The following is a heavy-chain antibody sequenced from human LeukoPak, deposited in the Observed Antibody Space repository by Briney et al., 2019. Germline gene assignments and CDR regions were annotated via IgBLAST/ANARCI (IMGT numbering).Heavy chain of an antibody. V-gene: IGHV4-34*01. CDR3: ARLVADDY. CDR1: GVSFSGYY. D-gene: IGHD2-15*01. Sequence: SETLSLTCAVYGVSFSGYYWSWIRQPPGKGLEWIGEINHSGSTNYNPSLKSRVTISVDTSKNQFSLKLSSVTAADTAVYYCARLVADDYWGQGTLVTVSS. J-gene: IGHJ4*02. CDR2: INHSGST.